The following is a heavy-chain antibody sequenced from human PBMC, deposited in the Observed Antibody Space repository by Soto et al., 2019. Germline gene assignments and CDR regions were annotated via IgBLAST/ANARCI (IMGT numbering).Heavy chain of an antibody. J-gene: IGHJ4*02. D-gene: IGHD2-15*01. CDR1: GGSFSGYY. Sequence: SETLSLTCAVYGGSFSGYYWSWIRQPPGKGLEWIGEINHSGSTNYNPSLKSRVTISVDTSKNQFSLKLSSVTAADTAVYYCAGRFDYWGQGTLVTVSS. V-gene: IGHV4-34*09. CDR3: AGRFDY. CDR2: INHSGST.